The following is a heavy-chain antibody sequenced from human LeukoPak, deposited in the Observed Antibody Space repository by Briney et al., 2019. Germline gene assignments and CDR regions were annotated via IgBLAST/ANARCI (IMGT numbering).Heavy chain of an antibody. CDR1: GGSISSGDYY. V-gene: IGHV4-30-4*01. J-gene: IGHJ6*02. D-gene: IGHD4-11*01. CDR3: ARGMTTNYYYYYGMDV. Sequence: SQTLSLTCTVSGGSISSGDYYWSWIRQPPGKGLEWIGYIYYSGSTDYNPSLKSRVTISVDTSKNQFSLKLSSVTAADTAVYYCARGMTTNYYYYYGMDVWGQGTTVTVSS. CDR2: IYYSGST.